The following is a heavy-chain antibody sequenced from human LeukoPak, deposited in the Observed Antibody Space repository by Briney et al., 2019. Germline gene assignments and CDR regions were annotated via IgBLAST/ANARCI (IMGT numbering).Heavy chain of an antibody. CDR3: ARDRYSSSWYPTHYYYYYYMDV. D-gene: IGHD6-13*01. V-gene: IGHV1-18*01. CDR1: GYTFTSYG. CDR2: ISAYNGNT. J-gene: IGHJ6*03. Sequence: GASVKVSCKASGYTFTSYGISWVRQAPGQGLEWKGWISAYNGNTNYAQKLQGRVTMTTDTSTSTAYMELRSLRSDDTAVYYCARDRYSSSWYPTHYYYYYYMDVWGKGTTVTVSS.